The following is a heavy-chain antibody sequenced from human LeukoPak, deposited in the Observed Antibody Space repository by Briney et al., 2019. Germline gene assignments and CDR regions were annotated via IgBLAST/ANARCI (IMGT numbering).Heavy chain of an antibody. CDR3: ARERIAAAGKNWFDP. CDR1: GYTFTSYG. J-gene: IGHJ5*02. V-gene: IGHV1-18*01. CDR2: ISAYNGNT. Sequence: ASVKASCKASGYTFTSYGISWVRQAPGQGLEWMGWISAYNGNTNYAQKLQGRVTMTTDTSTSTAYMELRSLRSDDTAVYYCARERIAAAGKNWFDPWGQGTLVTVSS. D-gene: IGHD6-13*01.